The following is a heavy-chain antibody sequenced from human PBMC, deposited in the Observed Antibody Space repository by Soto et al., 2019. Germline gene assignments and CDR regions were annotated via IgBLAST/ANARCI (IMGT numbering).Heavy chain of an antibody. J-gene: IGHJ6*03. CDR2: ISWNSNRV. CDR1: GFRFDDYV. D-gene: IGHD6-6*01. Sequence: EVELATSGGGVAQPGRSLRLTCAGSGFRFDDYVMYWVRQAPGKGLEWVAGISWNSNRVAYGESVEGRFTIARDNAKKSVFLQMESLSGDDTALYFCARGNYISCWSAGYIDVWGTGVTVTVSS. CDR3: ARGNYISCWSAGYIDV. V-gene: IGHV3-9*01.